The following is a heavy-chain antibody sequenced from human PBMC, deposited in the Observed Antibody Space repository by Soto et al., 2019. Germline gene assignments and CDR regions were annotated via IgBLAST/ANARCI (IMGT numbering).Heavy chain of an antibody. D-gene: IGHD1-26*01. CDR3: ASEGSVGVPSGGPVDY. J-gene: IGHJ4*02. V-gene: IGHV3-33*01. Sequence: QVQLVESGGGVVQPGRSLRLSCAASGFTFSNYGMHWVRQAPGKGLEWVAVIWYDGSNKYHADSVKGRFTISRDNSKNTLYLQMNSLSAEDTAVYYWASEGSVGVPSGGPVDYWGQGTLVTVSS. CDR2: IWYDGSNK. CDR1: GFTFSNYG.